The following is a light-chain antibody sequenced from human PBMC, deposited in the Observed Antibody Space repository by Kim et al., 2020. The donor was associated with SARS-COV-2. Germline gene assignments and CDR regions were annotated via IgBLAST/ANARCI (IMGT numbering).Light chain of an antibody. CDR2: DVT. J-gene: IGLJ2*01. Sequence: QSALTQPRSVSGSPAQSVTISCTGTSSDVGSYNLVSWYQQHPGKAPKLIIYDVTKRPSGVPDRFSGSKSGDTASLTISGLQAEDEADYYCCSYAGSFTWIFGGGTQLTVL. CDR1: SSDVGSYNL. CDR3: CSYAGSFTWI. V-gene: IGLV2-11*01.